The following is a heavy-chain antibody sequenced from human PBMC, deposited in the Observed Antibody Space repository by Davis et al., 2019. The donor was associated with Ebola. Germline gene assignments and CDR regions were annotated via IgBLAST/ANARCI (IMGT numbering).Heavy chain of an antibody. CDR2: IYPADSDT. V-gene: IGHV5-51*01. D-gene: IGHD2-2*01. J-gene: IGHJ4*02. CDR1: GYSFSGYW. Sequence: GESLKISCKASGYSFSGYWIAWVRQMPGKGLEWMGIIYPADSDTRYSPAFQVQVTFSVDKSIRTAYLHWNSLKASDTATYYCARQGTTSWDSWGQGTLVTVSS. CDR3: ARQGTTSWDS.